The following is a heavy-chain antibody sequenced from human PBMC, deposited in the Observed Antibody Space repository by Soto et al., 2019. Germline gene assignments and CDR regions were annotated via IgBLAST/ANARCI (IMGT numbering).Heavy chain of an antibody. CDR1: GGSISSGGYY. CDR3: AGGRGIPPPTYYYDSSGWGWFDP. D-gene: IGHD3-22*01. J-gene: IGHJ5*02. CDR2: IYYSGST. V-gene: IGHV4-31*03. Sequence: QVQLQESGPGLVKPSQTLSLTCTVSGGSISSGGYYWSWIRQHPGKGLEWIGYIYYSGSTYYNPSLKSRVTISVDTSKNQFSLKLSSVTAADTAVYYCAGGRGIPPPTYYYDSSGWGWFDPWGQGTLVTVSS.